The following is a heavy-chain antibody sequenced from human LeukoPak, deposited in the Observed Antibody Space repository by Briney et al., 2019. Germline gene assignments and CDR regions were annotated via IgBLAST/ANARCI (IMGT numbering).Heavy chain of an antibody. CDR2: ISSSSSTI. D-gene: IGHD1-26*01. CDR1: GFTFSSYS. CDR3: ARGRRDSGSYR. J-gene: IGHJ4*02. Sequence: GRSLRLSCAASGFTFSSYSMNWVRQAPGKGLEWVSYISSSSSTIYYADSVKGRFTISRDNAKNSLYLQMNSLRAEDTAVYYCARGRRDSGSYRWGQGTLVTVSS. V-gene: IGHV3-48*01.